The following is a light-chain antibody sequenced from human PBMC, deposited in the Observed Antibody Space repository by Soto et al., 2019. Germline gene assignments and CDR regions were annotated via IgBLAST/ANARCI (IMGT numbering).Light chain of an antibody. V-gene: IGKV3-15*01. Sequence: EIVLTQSPGTLSLSPGERATLSCRASQSVANDLAWYQHKPGQAPRLLTHGASTRATGIPARFSGVGSGTEFTLTISSLQSEDFAVYYCQQYNKWPQTFGQGTRLEI. CDR2: GAS. J-gene: IGKJ5*01. CDR1: QSVAND. CDR3: QQYNKWPQT.